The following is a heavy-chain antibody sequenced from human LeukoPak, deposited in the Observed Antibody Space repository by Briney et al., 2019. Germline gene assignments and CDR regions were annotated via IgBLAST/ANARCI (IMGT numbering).Heavy chain of an antibody. CDR3: ARGPGYGSGSLRPY. Sequence: GGSLRLSCAASGFTFSSYSMNWVRQAPGKGLEWVSYISSSSSTIYYADSVKGRFTISRDNAKNSLYLQMNSLRAGDTAVYYCARGPGYGSGSLRPYWGQGTLVTVSS. D-gene: IGHD3-10*01. V-gene: IGHV3-48*04. CDR2: ISSSSSTI. J-gene: IGHJ4*02. CDR1: GFTFSSYS.